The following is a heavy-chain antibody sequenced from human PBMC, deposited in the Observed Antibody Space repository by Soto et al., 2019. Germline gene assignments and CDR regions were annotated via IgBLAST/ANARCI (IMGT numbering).Heavy chain of an antibody. CDR1: GFTFSGSA. D-gene: IGHD1-1*01. CDR2: IRSKANSYAT. CDR3: TIRNPQVDY. V-gene: IGHV3-73*01. Sequence: EVQLVESGGGLVQPGGSLKLSCAASGFTFSGSAMHWVRQASGKGLEWVGRIRSKANSYATAYAASVKGRFTISRDDSKNTAYLQMNSLKTEDTAVYYCTIRNPQVDYWGQGTLVTVSS. J-gene: IGHJ4*02.